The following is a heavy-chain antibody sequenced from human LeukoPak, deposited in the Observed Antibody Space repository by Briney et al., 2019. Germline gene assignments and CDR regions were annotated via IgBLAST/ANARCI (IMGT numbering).Heavy chain of an antibody. D-gene: IGHD6-19*01. CDR1: GFTFSSYA. Sequence: GGSLRLSCAASGFTFSSYAMDWVRQAPGKGLEWVAVISNDGTNKYYADSVKGRFTISRDNSKNTLYLQMNSLRAEDTAVYYCGRDQGGSIGWYGDYWGQGTLVTVSS. J-gene: IGHJ4*02. CDR3: GRDQGGSIGWYGDY. V-gene: IGHV3-30*04. CDR2: ISNDGTNK.